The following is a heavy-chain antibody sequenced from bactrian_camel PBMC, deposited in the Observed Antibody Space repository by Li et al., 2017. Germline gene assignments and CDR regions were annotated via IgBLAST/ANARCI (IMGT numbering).Heavy chain of an antibody. CDR3: ASLYNRY. V-gene: IGHV3S40*01. Sequence: DVQLVESGGGLVQPGGSLRLSCAASGFSFSNYAVSWVRQAPGKGLEWVSAINGDGGTFYPDSVKGRFTISRDNAKNTVYLQLNNLKPEDAAMYFCASLYNRYWGPGTQVTVS. CDR2: INGDGGT. CDR1: GFSFSNYA. J-gene: IGHJ4*01.